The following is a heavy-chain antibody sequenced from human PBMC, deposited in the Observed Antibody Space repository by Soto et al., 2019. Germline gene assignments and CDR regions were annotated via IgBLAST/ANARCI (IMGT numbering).Heavy chain of an antibody. D-gene: IGHD2-2*01. CDR3: ARASIVLVPAAMGVWFAP. V-gene: IGHV4-4*02. CDR2: ISHRGGT. Sequence: SETLSLTCAVSGGSISRTNWWSWVRLPPGKGLEWIEEISHRGGTNYNPSLKSRATISLDTSMNKFSLELSSVSAADTAVYYCARASIVLVPAAMGVWFAPWGLGTLVTVS. J-gene: IGHJ5*02. CDR1: GGSISRTNW.